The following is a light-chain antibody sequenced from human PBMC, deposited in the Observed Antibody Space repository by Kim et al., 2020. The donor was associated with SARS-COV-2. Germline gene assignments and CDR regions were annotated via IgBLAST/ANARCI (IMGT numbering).Light chain of an antibody. J-gene: IGLJ2*01. CDR2: GKN. Sequence: VAPGQTDRITCQGDTLTSYFATWDQQKTEQGPLVVIYGKNTRPSGIPDRYSGASSGKTASLSITGTQAGDEADYYCNSRDSNDNVVFGGGTQLTVL. V-gene: IGLV3-19*01. CDR3: NSRDSNDNVV. CDR1: TLTSYF.